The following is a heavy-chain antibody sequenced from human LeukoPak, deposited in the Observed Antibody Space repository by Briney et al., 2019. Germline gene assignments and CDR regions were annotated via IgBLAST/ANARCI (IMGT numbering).Heavy chain of an antibody. CDR3: ARAYGGNPFDY. V-gene: IGHV3-48*01. Sequence: PGGSLRLSCAASGFTFSSYSMNWVRQAPGKGLERVSYTSSSDPIYYADSVKGRFTISRDSAKNSLYLKMNSLRAEDTAVYYCARAYGGNPFDYWGQGTLVTVSS. J-gene: IGHJ4*02. CDR1: GFTFSSYS. D-gene: IGHD4-23*01. CDR2: TSSSDPI.